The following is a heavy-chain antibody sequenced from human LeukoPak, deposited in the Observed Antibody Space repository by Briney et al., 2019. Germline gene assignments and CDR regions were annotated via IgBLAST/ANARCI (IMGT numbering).Heavy chain of an antibody. CDR2: AYSDGNT. CDR3: ARLFGSGWPGYFYYAMDV. J-gene: IGHJ6*02. Sequence: GGSLRLYCAASGITVNSTYISWVRQAPGKGLEWVSVAYSDGNTYYAVSVKGRFTISRDNSKNTLFLQMNSLRAEDTAVYYCARLFGSGWPGYFYYAMDVWGQGTTVAVSS. V-gene: IGHV3-66*04. D-gene: IGHD6-19*01. CDR1: GITVNSTY.